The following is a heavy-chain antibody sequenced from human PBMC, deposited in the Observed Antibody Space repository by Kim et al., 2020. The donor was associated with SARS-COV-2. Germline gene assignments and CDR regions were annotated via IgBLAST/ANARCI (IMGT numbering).Heavy chain of an antibody. CDR1: GYSFTSYW. Sequence: GESLKISCKGSGYSFTSYWIGWVRQMPGKGLEWMGIIYPGDSDTRYSPSFQGQVTISADKSISTAYLQWSSLKASDTAMYYCAKSRGGGWLQFSAFDIWGQGTMVTVSS. J-gene: IGHJ3*02. D-gene: IGHD5-12*01. V-gene: IGHV5-51*01. CDR3: AKSRGGGWLQFSAFDI. CDR2: IYPGDSDT.